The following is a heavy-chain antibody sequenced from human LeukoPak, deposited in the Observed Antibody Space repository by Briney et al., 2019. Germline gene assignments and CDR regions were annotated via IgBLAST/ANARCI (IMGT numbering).Heavy chain of an antibody. V-gene: IGHV4-59*01. D-gene: IGHD6-13*01. J-gene: IGHJ4*02. Sequence: KPSETLSLTCTVSGGSISRNYWNWIRQPPGKGLEWIGNIYYSGSTSYSPSLESRVTISVDTSKNQFSLKLNSVTAAGTAVYYCASGSEGGGVYYFDYWGQGTLVTVSS. CDR2: IYYSGST. CDR3: ASGSEGGGVYYFDY. CDR1: GGSISRNY.